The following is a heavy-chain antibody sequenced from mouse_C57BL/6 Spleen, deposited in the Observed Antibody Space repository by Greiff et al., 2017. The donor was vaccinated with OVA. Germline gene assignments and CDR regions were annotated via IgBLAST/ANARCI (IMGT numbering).Heavy chain of an antibody. CDR2: ISSGSSTI. Sequence: EVKVVESGGGLVKPGGSLKLSCAASGFTFSDYGMHWVRQAPEKGLEWVAYISSGSSTIYYADTVKGRFTISRDNAKNTLFLQMTSLRSEDTAMYYCARSEIYYEYDEGFAYWGQGTLVTVSA. CDR1: GFTFSDYG. J-gene: IGHJ3*01. D-gene: IGHD2-4*01. CDR3: ARSEIYYEYDEGFAY. V-gene: IGHV5-17*01.